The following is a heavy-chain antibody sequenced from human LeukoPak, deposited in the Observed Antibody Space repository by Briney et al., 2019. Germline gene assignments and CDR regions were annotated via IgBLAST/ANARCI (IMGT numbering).Heavy chain of an antibody. V-gene: IGHV4-34*01. Sequence: SETLSLTCAVYGGSFSGYHWSWIRQPPGKGLEWIGEINHSGSTNYNPSLKSRVTISVDTSKNQFSLKLSSVTAADTAVYYCARALGDYWGQGTLVTVSS. CDR1: GGSFSGYH. D-gene: IGHD7-27*01. CDR2: INHSGST. J-gene: IGHJ4*02. CDR3: ARALGDY.